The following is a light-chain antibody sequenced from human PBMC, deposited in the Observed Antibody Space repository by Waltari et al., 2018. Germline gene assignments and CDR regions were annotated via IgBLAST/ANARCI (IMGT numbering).Light chain of an antibody. CDR1: QSVSSK. V-gene: IGKV3-15*01. Sequence: EVVMTQSPVTLSVSPGERATLSSSASQSVSSKLAWYKQKPGQDPRLLIYDASTTAAGIPVRFASSGSVTEFTLSISSVESEDFALYYCQQYDHWPQYTFGQGTKLQIK. CDR3: QQYDHWPQYT. CDR2: DAS. J-gene: IGKJ2*01.